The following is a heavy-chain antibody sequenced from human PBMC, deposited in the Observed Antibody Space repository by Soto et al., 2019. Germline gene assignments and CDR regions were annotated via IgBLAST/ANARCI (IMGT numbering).Heavy chain of an antibody. J-gene: IGHJ1*01. V-gene: IGHV4-31*02. CDR1: GGFISSGGYY. D-gene: IGHD3-10*01. CDR2: IHHSGST. Sequence: QVQLQESGPGLVRASQTLSLTCNVSGGFISSGGYYWTWIRQHPGKGLEWIGNIHHSGSTFYNPSLKSRVSISVDTSKNQFSLKLSSVTAADTAVYFCVRGVLSWGQGTLVTVSS. CDR3: VRGVLS.